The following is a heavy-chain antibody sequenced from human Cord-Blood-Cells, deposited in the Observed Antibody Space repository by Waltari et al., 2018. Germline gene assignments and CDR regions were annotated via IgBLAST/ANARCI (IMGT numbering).Heavy chain of an antibody. D-gene: IGHD7-27*01. CDR1: GGSISSSSYY. Sequence: QLQLQEPGPGLVKPSETLYLTCTVSGGSISSSSYYWGWVRQPPGKGLEWIGSIYHSGSTYYNPSLKGRVTISVDTSKNQFSLKLSSVTAADTAVYYCARQTGDAFDIWGQGTMVTVSS. CDR2: IYHSGST. V-gene: IGHV4-39*01. J-gene: IGHJ3*02. CDR3: ARQTGDAFDI.